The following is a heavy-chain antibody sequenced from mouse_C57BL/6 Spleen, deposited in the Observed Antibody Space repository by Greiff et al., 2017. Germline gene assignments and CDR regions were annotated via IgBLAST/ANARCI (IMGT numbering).Heavy chain of an antibody. CDR1: GYTFTSYW. CDR2: INPSNGGT. V-gene: IGHV1-53*01. J-gene: IGHJ4*01. CDR3: ARPLYDYDLHYYAMDY. D-gene: IGHD2-4*01. Sequence: QVQLQQPGTELVKPGASVKLSCKASGYTFTSYWMHWVKQRPGQGLEWIGNINPSNGGTNYNEKFKSKATLTVDKSSSTAYMQLSSLTSEDSAVYYCARPLYDYDLHYYAMDYWGQGTSVTVSS.